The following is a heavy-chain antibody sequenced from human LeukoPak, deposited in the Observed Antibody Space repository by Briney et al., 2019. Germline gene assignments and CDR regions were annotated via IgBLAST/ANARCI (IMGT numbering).Heavy chain of an antibody. V-gene: IGHV1-18*04. CDR3: ARGRTHRYYYDSSGYYGGAFDI. CDR2: ISAYNGYT. Sequence: ASVKVSCKASGYTFTGYYMHWVRQAPGQGLEWMGWISAYNGYTNYAQKLQGRVTMTTDTSTSTAYMELRSLRSDDTAAYYCARGRTHRYYYDSSGYYGGAFDIWGQGTMVTVSS. D-gene: IGHD3-22*01. J-gene: IGHJ3*02. CDR1: GYTFTGYY.